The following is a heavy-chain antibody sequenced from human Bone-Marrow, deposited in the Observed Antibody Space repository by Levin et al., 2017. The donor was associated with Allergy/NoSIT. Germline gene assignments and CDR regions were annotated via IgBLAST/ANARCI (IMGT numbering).Heavy chain of an antibody. CDR2: INHSGST. J-gene: IGHJ3*02. CDR1: GGSFSDYY. CDR3: ARGYIVVVVSAPDAFDI. D-gene: IGHD2-15*01. Sequence: SETLSLTCAVYGGSFSDYYWNWIRQPPGKGLEWIAEINHSGSTNYNPSLKSRVTISVDTSKNQLSLKLSSVTAADTAVYYCARGYIVVVVSAPDAFDIWGQGTLVTVAS. V-gene: IGHV4-34*01.